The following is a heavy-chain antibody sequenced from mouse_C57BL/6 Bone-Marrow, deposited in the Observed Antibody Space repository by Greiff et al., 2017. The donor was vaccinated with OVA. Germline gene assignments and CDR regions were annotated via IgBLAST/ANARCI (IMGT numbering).Heavy chain of an antibody. CDR1: GYTFTSYG. V-gene: IGHV1-81*01. D-gene: IGHD1-1*01. Sequence: QVQLKQSGAELARPGASVKLSCKASGYTFTSYGISWVKQRTGQGLEWIGEIYPRSGNTYYNEKFKGKATLTADKSSSTAYMELRSLTSEDSAVYFCARPNYYGSSYDFDYWGQGTTLTVSS. J-gene: IGHJ2*01. CDR3: ARPNYYGSSYDFDY. CDR2: IYPRSGNT.